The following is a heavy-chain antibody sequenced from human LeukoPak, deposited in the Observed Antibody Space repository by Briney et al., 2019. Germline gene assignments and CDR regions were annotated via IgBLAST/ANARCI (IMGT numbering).Heavy chain of an antibody. CDR3: ARDRVDYNWFDP. CDR1: GFTFSSYW. J-gene: IGHJ5*02. D-gene: IGHD3-3*01. V-gene: IGHV3-74*01. CDR2: INSDGSST. Sequence: GGSLRLSCAASGFTFSSYWMHWVRQAPGKGLVWVSRINSDGSSTSYADSVKGRFTISRDNAKNTLYLQMNSLRAEDTALYYCARDRVDYNWFDPWGQGTLVTVSA.